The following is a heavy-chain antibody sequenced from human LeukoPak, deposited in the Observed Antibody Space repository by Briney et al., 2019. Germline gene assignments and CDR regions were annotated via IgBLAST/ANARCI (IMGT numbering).Heavy chain of an antibody. J-gene: IGHJ4*02. CDR1: GFTFSSYG. D-gene: IGHD5-18*01. V-gene: IGHV3-30*02. CDR2: IRYDGSNK. CDR3: AKERDTAMVTIDY. Sequence: SGGSLTLSCAASGFTFSSYGMHWLRQAPGKGLEWVAFIRYDGSNKYYADSVKGRFTISRDNSKNTLYLQMNSLRAEDTAVYYCAKERDTAMVTIDYWGQGTLVTVSS.